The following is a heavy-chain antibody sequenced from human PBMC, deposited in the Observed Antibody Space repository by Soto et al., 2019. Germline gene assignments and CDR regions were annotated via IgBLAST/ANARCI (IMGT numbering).Heavy chain of an antibody. D-gene: IGHD2-15*01. Sequence: QVQLQQWGAGLLKPSETLSLTCAVYGGSFSGYYWSWIRQPPGKGLEWIGEINHSGSTNYNPSLKSRVTISVDTSKSQFSLKLGSVTATDTAVYYCARALVVVAATYYFDYWGQGTLVTVSS. CDR1: GGSFSGYY. CDR3: ARALVVVAATYYFDY. J-gene: IGHJ4*02. V-gene: IGHV4-34*01. CDR2: INHSGST.